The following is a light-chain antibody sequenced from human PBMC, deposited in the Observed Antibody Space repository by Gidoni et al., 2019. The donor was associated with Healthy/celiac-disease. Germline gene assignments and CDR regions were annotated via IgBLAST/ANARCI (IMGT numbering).Light chain of an antibody. J-gene: IGLJ3*02. CDR1: TIGSKS. CDR2: DYS. Sequence: SYVLTQPPSVSVAPGQTARITCGGNTIGSKSVHWYQQKPGQAPVLVVYDYSDRPSGIPERFSGSNSGNTATLTISRVEAGDEADYYCQVWDSSSDHWVFGGGTKLTVL. V-gene: IGLV3-21*02. CDR3: QVWDSSSDHWV.